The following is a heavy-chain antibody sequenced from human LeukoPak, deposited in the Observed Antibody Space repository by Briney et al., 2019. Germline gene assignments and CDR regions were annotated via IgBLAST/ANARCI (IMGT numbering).Heavy chain of an antibody. CDR2: IYYSGST. D-gene: IGHD2-2*01. Sequence: PSETLSLTCTVSGGSVSSGSYYWSWIRQPPGKGLEWIGHIYYSGSTNNNPSLKSRVTISVDTSKNQFSLKLSSVTAADTAVYYCARGDIVVVPAAMPVRHGMDVWGQGTTVTVSS. CDR3: ARGDIVVVPAAMPVRHGMDV. V-gene: IGHV4-61*01. CDR1: GGSVSSGSYY. J-gene: IGHJ6*02.